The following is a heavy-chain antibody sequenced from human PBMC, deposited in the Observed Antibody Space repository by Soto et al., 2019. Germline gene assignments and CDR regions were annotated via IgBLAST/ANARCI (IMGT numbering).Heavy chain of an antibody. V-gene: IGHV1-18*01. Sequence: ASVKVSCKASGYTFTNYGISWVRQAPGQGLEWIGWISAYNGKIDYAQKVQGRITMTTGTSTSTAFMELRSLRSDDTAVYYCARETFPHMYYYGTDVWGQGTTVTVSS. D-gene: IGHD3-16*01. CDR1: GYTFTNYG. CDR3: ARETFPHMYYYGTDV. J-gene: IGHJ6*02. CDR2: ISAYNGKI.